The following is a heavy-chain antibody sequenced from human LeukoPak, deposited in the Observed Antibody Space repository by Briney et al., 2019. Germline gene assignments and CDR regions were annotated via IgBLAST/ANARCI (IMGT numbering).Heavy chain of an antibody. CDR2: IIPIFGTA. Sequence: EASVKVSGKASGGTFSSYAISWVRQAPGQGLEWMGGIIPIFGTANYAQKFQGRVTITSDESTSTAYMELSSLRSEDTAVYYCAISTKPGYSYGFDYWGQGTLVTVSS. CDR1: GGTFSSYA. D-gene: IGHD5-18*01. J-gene: IGHJ4*02. CDR3: AISTKPGYSYGFDY. V-gene: IGHV1-69*01.